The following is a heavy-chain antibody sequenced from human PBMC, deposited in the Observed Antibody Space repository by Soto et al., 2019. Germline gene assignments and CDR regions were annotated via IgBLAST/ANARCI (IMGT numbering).Heavy chain of an antibody. CDR1: GYTFTGYY. CDR3: AREPVAVAGRYYYYYYGMDV. D-gene: IGHD6-19*01. Sequence: GASVKVSCKASGYTFTGYYMHWVRQAPGQGLEWMGWINPNSGGTNYAQKFQGWVTMTRDTSISTAYMELSRLRSDDTAVYYCAREPVAVAGRYYYYYYGMDVWGQGTTVTVSS. J-gene: IGHJ6*02. V-gene: IGHV1-2*04. CDR2: INPNSGGT.